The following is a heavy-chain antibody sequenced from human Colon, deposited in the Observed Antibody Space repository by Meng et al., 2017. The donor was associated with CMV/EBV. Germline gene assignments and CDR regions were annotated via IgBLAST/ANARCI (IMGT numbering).Heavy chain of an antibody. CDR1: GFTFSNYG. Sequence: VHLVHSGGCLVQPVGSLRLSFAASGFTFSNYGMHWVRQAPDKGLEWVAFIQYDGENKYYADSVNGRFTISRDNSKNTLYLQMNSLRVEDTAVYYCAKDTGKGDFWGQGTLVTVSS. CDR3: AKDTGKGDF. V-gene: IGHV3-30*02. CDR2: IQYDGENK. J-gene: IGHJ4*02. D-gene: IGHD2-8*02.